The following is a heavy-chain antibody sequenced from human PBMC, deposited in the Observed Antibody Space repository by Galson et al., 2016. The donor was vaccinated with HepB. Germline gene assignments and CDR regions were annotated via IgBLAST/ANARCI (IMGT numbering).Heavy chain of an antibody. D-gene: IGHD6-6*01. Sequence: SLRLSCAASRFTFHYYAMIWVRQAPGRGLQWISYISSAIRPIYYADSVKGRFTISRDNAKNSVYLQMNSLRDEDTGVYYCARELVRSAFDLWGQGTMVTVSS. J-gene: IGHJ3*01. CDR2: ISSAIRPI. CDR3: ARELVRSAFDL. CDR1: RFTFHYYA. V-gene: IGHV3-48*02.